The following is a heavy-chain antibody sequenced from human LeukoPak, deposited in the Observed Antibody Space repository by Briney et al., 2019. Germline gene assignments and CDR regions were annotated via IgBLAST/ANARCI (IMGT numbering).Heavy chain of an antibody. V-gene: IGHV5-51*01. CDR1: GYTSPRNW. J-gene: IGHJ4*02. D-gene: IGHD3-3*02. Sequence: GESLKISCKTSGYTSPRNWIAWMRPIPGTGLEERGIIDVTDSDVRYNPSFQGHVTLLADKSTNTAYLQWNSLKASDTAMYYCARFGAFPAFDYWGQGTLVTVSS. CDR3: ARFGAFPAFDY. CDR2: IDVTDSDV.